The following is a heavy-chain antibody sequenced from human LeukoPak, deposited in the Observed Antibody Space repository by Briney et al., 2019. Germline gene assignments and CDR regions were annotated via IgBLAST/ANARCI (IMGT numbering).Heavy chain of an antibody. CDR1: GFIITNNY. CDR2: IYSGDI. Sequence: PGGSLRLSCAASGFIITNNYMNWARQAPGKGLEWVSTIYSGDIKYADSVKGRFTISRDNAKNSLYLQMDSLRAEDTAVYYCARGGSKTFDFWGQGTLVTVSS. J-gene: IGHJ4*02. CDR3: ARGGSKTFDF. V-gene: IGHV3-69-1*01.